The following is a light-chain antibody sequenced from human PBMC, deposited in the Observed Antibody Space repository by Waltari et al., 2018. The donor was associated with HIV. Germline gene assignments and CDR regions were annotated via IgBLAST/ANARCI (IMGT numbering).Light chain of an antibody. V-gene: IGKV1D-8*02. CDR3: QQYYSSPFS. Sequence: AIWMTQSPSLLSASIGDRVTINCRMSQGISAYLAWYQQKPEQAPKLLIYSANTLQTGIPSRFSGSGSGTDFTLTINGLQSDDFATYYCQQYYSSPFSFGPGTTVDIK. CDR1: QGISAY. CDR2: SAN. J-gene: IGKJ3*01.